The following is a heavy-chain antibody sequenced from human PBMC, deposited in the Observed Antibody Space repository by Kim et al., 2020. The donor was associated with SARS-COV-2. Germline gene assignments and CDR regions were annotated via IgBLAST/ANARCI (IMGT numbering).Heavy chain of an antibody. V-gene: IGHV4-61*01. CDR3: ARGLWGSASEDF. J-gene: IGHJ4*02. Sequence: SETLSLTCTVSGVSVSSGSYYWSWIRQPPGKGLEWIGYSHYSGSNNQSPSLKRRVTISLDTSNNQFSLNVNSVTAADTAVYYCARGLWGSASEDFWGQGTLVTVSS. CDR1: GVSVSSGSYY. D-gene: IGHD3-16*01. CDR2: SHYSGSN.